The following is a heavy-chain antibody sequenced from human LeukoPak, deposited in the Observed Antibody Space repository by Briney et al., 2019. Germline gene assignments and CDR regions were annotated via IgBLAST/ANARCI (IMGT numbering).Heavy chain of an antibody. D-gene: IGHD3-10*02. V-gene: IGHV3-48*03. Sequence: GGSLRLSGAASGFTFSSYAMSWVRQAPGKGLGWVSYISSSGSTIYYADSVKGRFTISRDNAKNSLYLQMNSLRAEDTAVYYCAELGITMIGGVWGKGTTVTISS. CDR1: GFTFSSYA. CDR3: AELGITMIGGV. CDR2: ISSSGSTI. J-gene: IGHJ6*04.